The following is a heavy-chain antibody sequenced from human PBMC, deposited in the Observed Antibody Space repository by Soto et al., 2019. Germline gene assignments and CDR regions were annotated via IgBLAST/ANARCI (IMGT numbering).Heavy chain of an antibody. CDR2: INAGNGNT. Sequence: QVQLVQSGAEVKKPGASVKVSCKASGYTFTSYAMHWVRQAPGQRLEWMGWINAGNGNTKYSQKFQGRVTITRDTSASTAYMELSSLRSEDTAVYYCARDVDTAMVTGPRFDSWGQGTLVTVSS. J-gene: IGHJ5*01. V-gene: IGHV1-3*01. CDR3: ARDVDTAMVTGPRFDS. CDR1: GYTFTSYA. D-gene: IGHD5-18*01.